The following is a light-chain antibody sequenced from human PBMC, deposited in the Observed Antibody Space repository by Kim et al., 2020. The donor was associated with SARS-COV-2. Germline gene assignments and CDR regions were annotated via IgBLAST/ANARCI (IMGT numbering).Light chain of an antibody. CDR2: EAI. CDR3: RQRSKWPYT. CDR1: QRVRSY. V-gene: IGKV3-11*01. Sequence: SLSQGGRATQPGRDRQRVRSYLAWYRQSQGQPPRRLINEAISGAKGIPGRFRGSGFGTDLTLTIGSLEPEDWAVYYGRQRSKWPYTFGQGTKLEI. J-gene: IGKJ2*01.